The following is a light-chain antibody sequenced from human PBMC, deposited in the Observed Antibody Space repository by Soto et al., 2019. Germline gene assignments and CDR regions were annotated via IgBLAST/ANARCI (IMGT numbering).Light chain of an antibody. CDR3: QQYDSSPYT. V-gene: IGKV3-20*01. J-gene: IGKJ2*01. CDR2: GAS. CDR1: QSVSSSY. Sequence: EIVLTQSPGTLSLSPGEGATLSCRASQSVSSSYLAWSQQKPGQAPRLLIYGASSRATGIPDRFSGSGSGTDFTLTISRLEPDDSAVYYCQQYDSSPYTFGQGTKLEIK.